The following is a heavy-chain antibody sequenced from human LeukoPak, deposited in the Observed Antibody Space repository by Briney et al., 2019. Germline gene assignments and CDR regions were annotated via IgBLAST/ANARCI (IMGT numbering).Heavy chain of an antibody. CDR2: IGSSSDYI. CDR3: ARGELGDCSGGSCYFDY. J-gene: IGHJ4*02. D-gene: IGHD2-15*01. V-gene: IGHV3-21*01. CDR1: GFTFSSYN. Sequence: GGSLRLSCVVSGFTFSSYNMHWVRQAPGKGLEWVSSIGSSSDYIHYADSLKGRFTISRDIAKNSLYLQMNSRKAEDTAVYYCARGELGDCSGGSCYFDYWGQGTLVTVSS.